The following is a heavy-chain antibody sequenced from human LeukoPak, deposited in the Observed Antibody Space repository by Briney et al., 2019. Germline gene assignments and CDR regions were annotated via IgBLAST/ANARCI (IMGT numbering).Heavy chain of an antibody. D-gene: IGHD2-2*01. J-gene: IGHJ5*02. CDR2: INSDGTRP. V-gene: IGHV3-74*01. Sequence: PGGSLRLSCAASGFTFSSFWMHWVRQAPGKGLVWVSRINSDGTRPNYADSVKGRFTISRDNAKNTLYLQMNSLRAEDTAVYYCAKAALGYCSSTSCYWFDPWGQGTLVTVSS. CDR1: GFTFSSFW. CDR3: AKAALGYCSSTSCYWFDP.